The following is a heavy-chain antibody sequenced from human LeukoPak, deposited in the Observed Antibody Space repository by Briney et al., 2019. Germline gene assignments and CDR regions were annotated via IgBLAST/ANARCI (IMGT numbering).Heavy chain of an antibody. V-gene: IGHV3-21*01. CDR1: GFTFSSYS. J-gene: IGHJ5*02. CDR2: ISSSSSYI. CDR3: AREVVLMVYAIQAYNWFDP. D-gene: IGHD2-8*01. Sequence: GGSLRLSCAASGFTFSSYSMNWVRQAPGKRLEWVSSISSSSSYIYYADSVKGRFTISRDNAKNSLYLQMNSLRAEDTAVYYCAREVVLMVYAIQAYNWFDPWGQGTLVTVSS.